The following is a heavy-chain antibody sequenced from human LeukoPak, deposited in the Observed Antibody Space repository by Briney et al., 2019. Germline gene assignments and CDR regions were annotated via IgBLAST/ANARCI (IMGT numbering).Heavy chain of an antibody. CDR3: ASGPIWSGELLED. V-gene: IGHV3-30*04. Sequence: GGSLRLSCAASGFTFSSYAMHWVRQAPGKGLEWVAVISYDGSNKYYADSVKGRLTISRDNSKNTLYLQMNSLRAEDTAVYYCASGPIWSGELLEDWGQGTLVTVSS. J-gene: IGHJ4*02. CDR2: ISYDGSNK. CDR1: GFTFSSYA. D-gene: IGHD3-10*01.